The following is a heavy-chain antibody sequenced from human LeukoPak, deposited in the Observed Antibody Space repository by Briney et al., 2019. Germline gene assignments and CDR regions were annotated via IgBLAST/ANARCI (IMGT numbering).Heavy chain of an antibody. V-gene: IGHV3-23*01. J-gene: IGHJ4*02. CDR3: AKSYGDYVGGLGGIADY. CDR2: IDGSGGST. CDR1: GFTFSSYW. Sequence: GGSLRLSCAASGFTFSSYWMSWVRQAPGKGLEWVSGIDGSGGSTYYADSVKGRFTISRDNSKNTLYLRMSGLRAEDTAVYYCAKSYGDYVGGLGGIADYWGQGTLVTVSS. D-gene: IGHD4-17*01.